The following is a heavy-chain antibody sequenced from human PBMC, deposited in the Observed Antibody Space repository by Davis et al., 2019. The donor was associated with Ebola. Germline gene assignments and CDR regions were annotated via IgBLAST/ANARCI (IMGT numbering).Heavy chain of an antibody. CDR2: INQSGST. CDR1: GGSFSVYW. V-gene: IGHV4-34*01. CDR3: ARRDGSSGWYNYYGMDV. Sequence: MPSETLSLTCAVYGGSFSVYWWSWIRQPPGKGLEWIGEINQSGSTNYNPSLKSRVTISVDTSKNQFSLKLSSVTAADTAVYYCARRDGSSGWYNYYGMDVWGQGTTVTVSS. J-gene: IGHJ6*02. D-gene: IGHD6-19*01.